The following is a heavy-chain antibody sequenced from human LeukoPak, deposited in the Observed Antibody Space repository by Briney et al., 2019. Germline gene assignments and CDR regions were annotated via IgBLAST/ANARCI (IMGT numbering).Heavy chain of an antibody. J-gene: IGHJ2*01. D-gene: IGHD6-13*01. CDR1: GGSISSGGYS. CDR2: IYHSGST. V-gene: IGHV4-30-2*01. Sequence: PSETLSLTCAVSGGSISSGGYSWSWIRLPPGKGLEWIGYIYHSGSTYYNPSLKSRVTISVDRFKNQFSLKLSSVTAADTAVYYCARDMGGAAAGNWYFDLWGRGTLVTVSS. CDR3: ARDMGGAAAGNWYFDL.